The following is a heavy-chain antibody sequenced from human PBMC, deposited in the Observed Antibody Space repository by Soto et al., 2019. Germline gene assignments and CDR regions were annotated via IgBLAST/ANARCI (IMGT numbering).Heavy chain of an antibody. J-gene: IGHJ6*02. V-gene: IGHV1-46*01. CDR2: INPSGGST. CDR1: GYTFTSYY. Sequence: ASVKVSCKASGYTFTSYYMHWVRQASGQGLEWMGIINPSGGSTSYAQKFQGRVTMTRDTSTSTVYMELSSLRSEDTAVYYCARDLRREFVSALPKYGMDVWGQGTTVTVSS. D-gene: IGHD3-10*01. CDR3: ARDLRREFVSALPKYGMDV.